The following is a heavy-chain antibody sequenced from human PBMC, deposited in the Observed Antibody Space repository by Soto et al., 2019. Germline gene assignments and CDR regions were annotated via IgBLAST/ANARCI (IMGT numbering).Heavy chain of an antibody. CDR2: IYSGGST. D-gene: IGHD4-17*01. Sequence: GWSLRLSCAASGFTVSSNHMSWVRQAPGKGLEWVSVIYSGGSTYYADSVKGRFTISRDNSKNTLYLQMDSLRAEDTAVYYCARSGPYGDYDYWGQGTLVTVSS. CDR3: ARSGPYGDYDY. J-gene: IGHJ4*02. CDR1: GFTVSSNH. V-gene: IGHV3-66*01.